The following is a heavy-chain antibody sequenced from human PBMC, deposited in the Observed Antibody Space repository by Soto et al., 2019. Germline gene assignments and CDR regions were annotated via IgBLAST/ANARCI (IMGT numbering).Heavy chain of an antibody. CDR3: GRDNSDRGVIRRPYYYGMDV. D-gene: IGHD3-10*01. Sequence: QVQLVQSGAEVKKPGSSVKVSCKASGGTFSSYAISWVRQAPGQGLEWMGGIIPIFGTANYAQKFQGRVTITADESTSTAYMEMSSLRSEDAAVYYCGRDNSDRGVIRRPYYYGMDVWGQGITVTVSS. J-gene: IGHJ6*01. CDR1: GGTFSSYA. CDR2: IIPIFGTA. V-gene: IGHV1-69*01.